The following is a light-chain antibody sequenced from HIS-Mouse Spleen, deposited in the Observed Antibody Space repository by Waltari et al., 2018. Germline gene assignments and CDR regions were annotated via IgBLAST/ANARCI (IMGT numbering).Light chain of an antibody. CDR1: SSDVVSYNL. CDR2: EGS. V-gene: IGLV2-23*01. J-gene: IGLJ3*02. CDR3: CSYAGSSTWV. Sequence: QSALTQPASVSGSPGQSITISCTGTSSDVVSYNLVSWYQQHPGKAPKLMIYEGSKRPSGVSKRFSGSKSGNTASLTSSGLQAEDEADYYCCSYAGSSTWVFGGGTKLTVL.